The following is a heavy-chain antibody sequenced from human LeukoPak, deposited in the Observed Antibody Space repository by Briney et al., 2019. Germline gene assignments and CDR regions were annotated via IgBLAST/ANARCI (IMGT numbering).Heavy chain of an antibody. CDR1: GYTFTDYY. V-gene: IGHV1-69-2*01. Sequence: ASVKISCKVSGYTFTDYYMHWVQQAPGKGLEWMGLVDPEDGETIYAEKFQGRVTITADTSTDTAYMELSSLRSEDTAVYYCATKSSGYGLDAFDIWGQGTMVTASS. CDR2: VDPEDGET. CDR3: ATKSSGYGLDAFDI. J-gene: IGHJ3*02. D-gene: IGHD5-12*01.